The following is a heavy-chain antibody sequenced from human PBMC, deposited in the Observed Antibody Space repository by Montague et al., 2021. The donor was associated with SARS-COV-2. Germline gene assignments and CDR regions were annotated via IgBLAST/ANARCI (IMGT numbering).Heavy chain of an antibody. CDR3: ARTTDLDLASIYYYVMDV. Sequence: SETLSLTCMVSGGSINNYYWGWIRQPPGRGLEWMAYIYYTGSTEYSPSLKSRITISIDTSKNQFSLRLNSVTAADSAVYFCARTTDLDLASIYYYVMDVWGHGTTVTVSS. D-gene: IGHD4-11*01. J-gene: IGHJ6*02. V-gene: IGHV4-59*08. CDR2: IYYTGST. CDR1: GGSINNYY.